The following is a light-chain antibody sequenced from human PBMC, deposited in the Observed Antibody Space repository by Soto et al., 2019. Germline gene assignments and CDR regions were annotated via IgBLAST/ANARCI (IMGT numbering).Light chain of an antibody. CDR1: SSDVVGYNY. V-gene: IGLV2-14*01. J-gene: IGLJ2*01. CDR2: DVS. Sequence: QSALTQPASVSGSPGQSITISCTGTSSDVVGYNYVSWYQQHTGKAPKLMIYDVSNRPSGVSNRFSGSKSGNTASLTISGLQDEDEADYYCSSYTSSSTYVVLGVGIKVTVL. CDR3: SSYTSSSTYVV.